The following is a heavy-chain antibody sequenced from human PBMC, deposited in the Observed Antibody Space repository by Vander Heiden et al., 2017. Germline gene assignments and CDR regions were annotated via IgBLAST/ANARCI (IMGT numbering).Heavy chain of an antibody. CDR2: IDYSGGT. CDR1: GASISSGGYY. CDR3: AKGGDGYDRRFDY. V-gene: IGHV4-31*04. J-gene: IGHJ4*02. Sequence: QVRLQESGPGLVKPSQTLSLTCSVSGASISSGGYYWSWIRQHPGKGLEWIGYIDYSGGTYYKPSLKSRLTISFDTSQNQFSLRLSSVTAADKAVYYCAKGGDGYDRRFDYWGQGTLVTVSS. D-gene: IGHD5-12*01.